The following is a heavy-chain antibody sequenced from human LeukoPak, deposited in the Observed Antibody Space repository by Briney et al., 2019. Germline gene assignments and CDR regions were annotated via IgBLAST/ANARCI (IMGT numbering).Heavy chain of an antibody. J-gene: IGHJ4*02. CDR2: ITSSSSTI. V-gene: IGHV3-48*01. CDR3: AKGRGYSSGWFDY. Sequence: GGSLRLSCTASGFTFSSYSMNWVRQAPGKGLEWVSYITSSSSTIYYADSVKGRFTISRDNSKNMLYLQMDSLRAEDTAVYSCAKGRGYSSGWFDYWGQGTLVTVSS. D-gene: IGHD6-19*01. CDR1: GFTFSSYS.